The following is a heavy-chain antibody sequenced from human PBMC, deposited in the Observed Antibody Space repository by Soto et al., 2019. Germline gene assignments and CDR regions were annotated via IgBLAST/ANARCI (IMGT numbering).Heavy chain of an antibody. CDR3: ARGRGPYCISTSCYSNWFDP. CDR2: MNPNSGNT. J-gene: IGHJ5*02. D-gene: IGHD2-2*01. CDR1: GYTFTSYD. Sequence: ASVKVSCKASGYTFTSYDINWVRQATGQGLEWMGWMNPNSGNTGYAQKFQGRVTISVDRSKNQFSLKLSSVTAADTAVYYCARGRGPYCISTSCYSNWFDPWGQGTLVTVSS. V-gene: IGHV1-8*01.